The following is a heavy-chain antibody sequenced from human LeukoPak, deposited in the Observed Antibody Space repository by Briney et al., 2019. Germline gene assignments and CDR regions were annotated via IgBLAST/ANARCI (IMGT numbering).Heavy chain of an antibody. CDR2: IYSGGNT. CDR3: ARLIAAAGRVYFDY. J-gene: IGHJ4*02. D-gene: IGHD6-13*01. Sequence: PGGSLRLSCAASGFTVSSNYMSWVRQAPGKGLEWVSAIYSGGNTYYADSVKGRFTISRDNSKNTLYLQMNSLRAEDTAVYYCARLIAAAGRVYFDYWGQGTPVTVSS. V-gene: IGHV3-53*01. CDR1: GFTVSSNY.